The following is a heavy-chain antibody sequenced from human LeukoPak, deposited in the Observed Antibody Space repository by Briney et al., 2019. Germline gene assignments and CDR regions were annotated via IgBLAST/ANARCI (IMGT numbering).Heavy chain of an antibody. V-gene: IGHV5-51*01. D-gene: IGHD4-17*01. Sequence: GESLKISCKGSGYSFTRYWIGWVRQMPGKGLEWMGIIYPGDSDTRYSPSFQGQVTISADKSISTAYLQWSSLKASDTAMYYCARQGRTTVTTETYYYYMDVWGKGTTVTISS. CDR2: IYPGDSDT. CDR1: GYSFTRYW. J-gene: IGHJ6*03. CDR3: ARQGRTTVTTETYYYYMDV.